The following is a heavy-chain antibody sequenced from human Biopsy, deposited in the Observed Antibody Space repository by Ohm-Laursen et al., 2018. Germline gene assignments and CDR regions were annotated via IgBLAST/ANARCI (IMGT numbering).Heavy chain of an antibody. V-gene: IGHV4-34*08. Sequence: SETLSLTCFVFGRTFSDYRWTWIRQPPGKGLEWIGQINQSGSTNYNPSLKSRVTISADASKYEFSLRLTSVTAADTAVYLCGNEVHGRDYWGLGAQVTVSS. CDR3: GNEVHGRDY. CDR1: GRTFSDYR. J-gene: IGHJ4*02. D-gene: IGHD2-15*01. CDR2: INQSGST.